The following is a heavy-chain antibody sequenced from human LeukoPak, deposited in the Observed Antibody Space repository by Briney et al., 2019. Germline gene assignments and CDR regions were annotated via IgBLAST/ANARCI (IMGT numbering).Heavy chain of an antibody. CDR3: ARDYYGSGSYYNVGPDY. Sequence: GGSLRLSCAASGFTFSDYYMSWIRQAPGKGLEWVSYISSSGSTIYYADSVRGRFTISRDNAKNSLYLQMNSLRAEDTAVYYCARDYYGSGSYYNVGPDYWGQGTLVTVSS. CDR1: GFTFSDYY. D-gene: IGHD3-10*01. CDR2: ISSSGSTI. V-gene: IGHV3-11*01. J-gene: IGHJ4*02.